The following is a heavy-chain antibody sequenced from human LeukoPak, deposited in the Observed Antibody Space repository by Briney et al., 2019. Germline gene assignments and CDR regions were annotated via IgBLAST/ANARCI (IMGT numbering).Heavy chain of an antibody. CDR1: GFTFSSYE. D-gene: IGHD1-14*01. CDR3: ARDRGSIRNPFDY. J-gene: IGHJ4*02. V-gene: IGHV3-48*03. Sequence: GGSLRLSRAASGFTFSSYEMNWVRQAPGKGLEWLSYISTSGGTIYYADSVKGRFTISRDNPKNPLFLQMNSLRAEDTAVYYCARDRGSIRNPFDYWGQGTLVTVSS. CDR2: ISTSGGTI.